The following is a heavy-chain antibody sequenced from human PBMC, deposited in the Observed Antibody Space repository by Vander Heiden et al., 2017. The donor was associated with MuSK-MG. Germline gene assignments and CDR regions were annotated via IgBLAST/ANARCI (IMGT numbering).Heavy chain of an antibody. V-gene: IGHV3-13*01. CDR3: ARESGTQFDY. J-gene: IGHJ4*02. CDR1: GFTFSNYD. D-gene: IGHD1-26*01. Sequence: EVQLVESGGGLVQPGGSLRLSCAASGFTFSNYDMHWVRQARGKGLEWVSGIGTAGDTYYPGSGKGRFTISREDAKNSLYLQMNSLRAGDTAVYYCARESGTQFDYWGQGTLVTVSS. CDR2: IGTAGDT.